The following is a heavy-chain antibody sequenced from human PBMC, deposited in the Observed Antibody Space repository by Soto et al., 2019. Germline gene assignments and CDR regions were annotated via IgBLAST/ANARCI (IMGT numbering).Heavy chain of an antibody. D-gene: IGHD3-3*01. Sequence: SVKVSCKASGGTFSSYAISWVRQAPGQGLEWMGGIIPIFGTANYAQKFQGRVTITADESTSTAYMELSSLRSEDTAVYYCARGLRITIFGVAEMDVWGQGTTVTVSS. CDR3: ARGLRITIFGVAEMDV. CDR1: GGTFSSYA. CDR2: IIPIFGTA. V-gene: IGHV1-69*13. J-gene: IGHJ6*02.